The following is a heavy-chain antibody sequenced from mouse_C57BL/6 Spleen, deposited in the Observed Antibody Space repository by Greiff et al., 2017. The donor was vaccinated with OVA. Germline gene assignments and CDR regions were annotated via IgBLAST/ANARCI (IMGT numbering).Heavy chain of an antibody. J-gene: IGHJ1*03. CDR3: ARDGSRPHWYFDV. CDR1: GYAFSSSW. D-gene: IGHD1-1*01. V-gene: IGHV1-82*01. CDR2: IYPGDGAT. Sequence: QVQLQQSGPELVKPGASVKISCKASGYAFSSSWMNWVKQRPGKGLEWIGRIYPGDGATNYNGKFKGKATLTADKSSSTAYMQLSSLTSEDSAVYFCARDGSRPHWYFDVWGTGTTVTVSS.